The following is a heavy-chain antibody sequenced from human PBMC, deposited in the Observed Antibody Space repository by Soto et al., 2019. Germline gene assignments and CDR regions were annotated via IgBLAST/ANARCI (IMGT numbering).Heavy chain of an antibody. D-gene: IGHD3-9*01. V-gene: IGHV4-31*03. Sequence: PSETLSLTCTVSGGSISSCGYYWSWIRQHPGKGLEWIGYIYYSGSTYYNPSLKSRVTISVDTSKNQFSLKLSSVTAADTAVYYCARVRGYFDLRDYYMDVWGKGTTVTASS. J-gene: IGHJ6*03. CDR1: GGSISSCGYY. CDR3: ARVRGYFDLRDYYMDV. CDR2: IYYSGST.